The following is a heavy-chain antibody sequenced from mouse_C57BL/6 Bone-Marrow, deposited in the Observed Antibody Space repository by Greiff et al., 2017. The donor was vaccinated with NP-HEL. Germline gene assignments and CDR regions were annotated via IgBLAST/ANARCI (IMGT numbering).Heavy chain of an antibody. CDR1: GYTFTNYW. V-gene: IGHV1-63*01. CDR3: AREGGSSFYAMDY. Sequence: QVQLQQSGAELVRPGTSVKMSCKASGYTFTNYWIGWAKQRPGHGLEWIGDIYPGGGYTNYNEKFKGKATLTADKSSSTAYMQFTSLTSEDSAIYYCAREGGSSFYAMDYWGQGTSVTVSS. CDR2: IYPGGGYT. D-gene: IGHD1-1*01. J-gene: IGHJ4*01.